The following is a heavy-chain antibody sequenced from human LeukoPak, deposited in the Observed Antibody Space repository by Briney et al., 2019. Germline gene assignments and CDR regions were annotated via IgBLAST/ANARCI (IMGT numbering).Heavy chain of an antibody. D-gene: IGHD3-10*01. CDR1: GCSFTSYW. CDR3: ASQREYYYGSGSSYDAFDI. Sequence: PGDSLKISCKGSGCSFTSYWIGWVRQMPGKGLEWMGIIYPGDSDSRYSPSFQGQVTISADKSISTAYLQWSSLKASDTAMYYCASQREYYYGSGSSYDAFDIWGQGTMVTVS. V-gene: IGHV5-51*03. J-gene: IGHJ3*02. CDR2: IYPGDSDS.